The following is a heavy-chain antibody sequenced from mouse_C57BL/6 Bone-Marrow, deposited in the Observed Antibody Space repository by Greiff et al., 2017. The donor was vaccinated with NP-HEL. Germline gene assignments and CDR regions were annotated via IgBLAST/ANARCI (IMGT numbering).Heavy chain of an antibody. D-gene: IGHD2-2*01. V-gene: IGHV1-80*01. CDR3: ARNTVTTPYFDY. Sequence: VQLQQSGAELVKPGASVKISCKASGYAFSSYWMNWVKQRPGKGLEWIGQIYPGDGDTNYNGKFKGKATLTADNSSSTAYMQLSSLTSEDSAVYFCARNTVTTPYFDYGGQGTTLTVSS. CDR2: IYPGDGDT. J-gene: IGHJ2*01. CDR1: GYAFSSYW.